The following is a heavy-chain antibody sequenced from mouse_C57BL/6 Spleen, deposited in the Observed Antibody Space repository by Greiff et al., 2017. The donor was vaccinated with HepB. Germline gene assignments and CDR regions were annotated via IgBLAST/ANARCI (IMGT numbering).Heavy chain of an antibody. J-gene: IGHJ2*01. CDR1: GFTFSDYG. CDR3: ASGSSSYYFDY. D-gene: IGHD1-1*01. Sequence: EVQGVESGGGLVQPGGSLKLSCAASGFTFSDYGMAWVRQAPRKGPEWVAFISNLAYSIYYADTVTGRFTISRENAKNTLYLEMSSLRYEDTAMYYCASGSSSYYFDYWGQGTTLTVSS. V-gene: IGHV5-15*01. CDR2: ISNLAYSI.